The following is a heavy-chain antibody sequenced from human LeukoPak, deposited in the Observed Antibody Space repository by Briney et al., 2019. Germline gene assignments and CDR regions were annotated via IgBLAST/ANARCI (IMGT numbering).Heavy chain of an antibody. V-gene: IGHV1-18*01. CDR1: GYTFINHG. D-gene: IGHD1-14*01. CDR2: ITVYNGDT. J-gene: IGHJ6*02. Sequence: ASVKVSCKASGYTFINHGVTWVRQAPGQGLEWMGRITVYNGDTKSAQKFQGRVTMTRDTSTSTVYMELSSLRSEDTAVYYCARETGMTPPNYYYYGMDVWGQGTTVTVSS. CDR3: ARETGMTPPNYYYYGMDV.